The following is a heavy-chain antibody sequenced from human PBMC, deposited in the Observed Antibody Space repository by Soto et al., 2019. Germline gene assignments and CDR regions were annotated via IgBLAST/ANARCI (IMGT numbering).Heavy chain of an antibody. CDR3: ARENSGSYHRHSDY. CDR1: GYTLPNFG. J-gene: IGHJ4*01. Sequence: GASVKVSCKASGYTLPNFGLSWVRQAPGQGLEWMGCISAYTANTNYAQKLQDRVTMTTDTSTSTAFLELRSLRSDDTAVYYCARENSGSYHRHSDYWGRGTLVTVSS. V-gene: IGHV1-18*01. CDR2: ISAYTANT. D-gene: IGHD1-26*01.